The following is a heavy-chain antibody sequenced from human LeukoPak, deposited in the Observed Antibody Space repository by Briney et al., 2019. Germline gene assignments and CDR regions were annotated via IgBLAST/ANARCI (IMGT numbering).Heavy chain of an antibody. CDR2: FDPEDGET. CDR1: GYTLTELS. Sequence: EASVKVSCKVSGYTLTELSMHWVRQAPGKGLEWMGGFDPEDGETIYAQKFQGRVTMTEDTSTDTAYMELSSLRSEDTAVYYCATGCSSSWYLTGYAFDIWGQGTMVTVSS. V-gene: IGHV1-24*01. D-gene: IGHD6-13*01. J-gene: IGHJ3*02. CDR3: ATGCSSSWYLTGYAFDI.